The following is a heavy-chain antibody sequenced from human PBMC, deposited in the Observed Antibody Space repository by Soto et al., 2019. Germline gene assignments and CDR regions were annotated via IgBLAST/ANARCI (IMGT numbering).Heavy chain of an antibody. V-gene: IGHV4-39*07. CDR2: IYYSGRS. CDR1: GGSITSSSYY. Sequence: SETLSLTCTVSGGSITSSSYYWGWIRQPPGKGLEWIGGIYYSGRSYYNPSLKSRVTMSVDTSKNQFSLNLRSVTAADTAIYYCASLWFGELAFNHWGRGTLVTVSS. D-gene: IGHD3-10*01. J-gene: IGHJ5*02. CDR3: ASLWFGELAFNH.